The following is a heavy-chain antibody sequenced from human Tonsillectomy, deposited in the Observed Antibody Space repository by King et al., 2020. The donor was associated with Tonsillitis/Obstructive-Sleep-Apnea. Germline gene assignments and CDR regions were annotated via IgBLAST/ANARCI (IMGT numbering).Heavy chain of an antibody. V-gene: IGHV1-69*09. CDR2: IIPVLGMA. CDR3: AREIVKYGTTFSFYYMVV. Sequence: QLVQSGAEVKKPGPSVKVSCTASGGTFSSYSFNWVRQAPGQGLEWMGRIIPVLGMANYAQKFQGRVPITADISTNIAYMELSSLRSEDPAVYYCAREIVKYGTTFSFYYMVVWGKGTTVSVS. D-gene: IGHD1/OR15-1a*01. CDR1: GGTFSSYS. J-gene: IGHJ6*03.